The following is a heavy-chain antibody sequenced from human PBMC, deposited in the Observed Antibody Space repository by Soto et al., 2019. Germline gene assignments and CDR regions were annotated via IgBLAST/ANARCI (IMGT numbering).Heavy chain of an antibody. CDR2: IYHSGST. D-gene: IGHD6-13*01. J-gene: IGHJ4*02. V-gene: IGHV4-30-2*01. CDR1: GGSISSGGYS. CDR3: ASSHAGAHITAAVH. Sequence: QLQLQESGSGLVKPSQTLSLTCAVSGGSISSGGYSWSWIRQPPGKGLEWIGYIYHSGSTYYNPPLKRRVTISVDRSKNQFSLKLSSVTAADTAVYYCASSHAGAHITAAVHWGQGTLVTVSS.